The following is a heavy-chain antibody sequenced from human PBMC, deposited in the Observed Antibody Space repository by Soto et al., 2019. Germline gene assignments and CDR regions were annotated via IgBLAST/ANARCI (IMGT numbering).Heavy chain of an antibody. CDR3: TRHGDSSWSHAFDI. V-gene: IGHV3-73*01. CDR1: GFTFSGSA. D-gene: IGHD6-13*01. J-gene: IGHJ3*02. Sequence: GGSLRLSCAAFGFTFSGSAMHWVRQASGKGLEWVGRIRSKANSYATAYAASVKGRFTISRDDSKNTAYLQMNSLKTEDTAVYYCTRHGDSSWSHAFDIWGQGTMVTVSS. CDR2: IRSKANSYAT.